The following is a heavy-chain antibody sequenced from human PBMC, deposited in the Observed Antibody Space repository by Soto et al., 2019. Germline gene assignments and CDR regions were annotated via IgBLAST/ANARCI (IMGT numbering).Heavy chain of an antibody. V-gene: IGHV4-59*08. CDR3: ARLGFYYQSLDP. Sequence: QVQLQESGPGLVKPSETLSLTCTVSGGSMSPNYWSWFRQPPGRGLEWVGYIYYAGSTSYNPSLRSRHTISLDRSKTQFSLRLSAVTAADTAVYFCARLGFYYQSLDPWGPGTLVTVSS. D-gene: IGHD3-22*01. CDR1: GGSMSPNY. CDR2: IYYAGST. J-gene: IGHJ5*02.